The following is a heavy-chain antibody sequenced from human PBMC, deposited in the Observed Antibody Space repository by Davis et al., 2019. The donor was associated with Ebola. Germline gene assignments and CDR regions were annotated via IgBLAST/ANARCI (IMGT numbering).Heavy chain of an antibody. D-gene: IGHD1-26*01. CDR2: ISGNGLST. CDR1: AFTFSNYA. Sequence: GESLKISCAASAFTFSNYAMNWVRQAPAKGLAWVSAISGNGLSTDYADSVKGRFTISRDNSKNTLYLQMSSLRAEDTAVYYCAKVQVVGAALFDSWGQGTLVTVSS. CDR3: AKVQVVGAALFDS. J-gene: IGHJ4*02. V-gene: IGHV3-23*01.